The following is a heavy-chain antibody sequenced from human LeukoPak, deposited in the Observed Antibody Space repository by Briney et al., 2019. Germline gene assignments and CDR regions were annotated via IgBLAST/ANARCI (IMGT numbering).Heavy chain of an antibody. CDR3: ARALSYCSGGSCYNEASGY. J-gene: IGHJ4*02. D-gene: IGHD2-15*01. CDR1: GYTFTGYY. V-gene: IGHV1-2*06. Sequence: ASVKVSCKASGYTFTGYYMHWVRQAPGQGLKWMGRINPNSGGTNYAQKFQGRVTMTRDTSISAAYMELSRLRSDDTAVYYCARALSYCSGGSCYNEASGYWGQGTLVTVSS. CDR2: INPNSGGT.